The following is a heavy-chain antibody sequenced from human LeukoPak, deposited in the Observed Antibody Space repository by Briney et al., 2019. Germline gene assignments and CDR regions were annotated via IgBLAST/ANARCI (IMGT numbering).Heavy chain of an antibody. D-gene: IGHD4-23*01. V-gene: IGHV4-39*07. CDR2: IYYSGST. Sequence: SETLSLTCTVSGGSISSSSYYWGWIRQPPGKGLEWIGSIYYSGSTYYNPSLKSRVTISVDTSKNQFSLKLSSVTAADTAVYYCARVSPTVVTPDYWGQGTLVTVSS. CDR1: GGSISSSSYY. CDR3: ARVSPTVVTPDY. J-gene: IGHJ4*02.